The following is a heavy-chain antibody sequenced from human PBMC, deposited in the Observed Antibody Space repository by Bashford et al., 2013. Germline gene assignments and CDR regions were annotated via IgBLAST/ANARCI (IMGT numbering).Heavy chain of an antibody. D-gene: IGHD1-1*01. CDR1: GGSIGTYY. CDR3: ARHESALTTNYQGMDA. J-gene: IGHJ6*02. Sequence: SSETLSLTCTVSGGSIGTYYWSWIRQHPGKGLEWIGYIYNSGYTHYNPSLKSRVTISVDTSKSQFSLKLSSVTAADTAVYYCARHESALTTNYQGMDAWGQGTTVTVSS. CDR2: IYNSGYT. V-gene: IGHV4-59*06.